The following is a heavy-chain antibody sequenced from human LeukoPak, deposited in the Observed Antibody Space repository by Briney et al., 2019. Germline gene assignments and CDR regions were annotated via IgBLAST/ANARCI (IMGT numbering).Heavy chain of an antibody. CDR1: GFTFSSYE. CDR2: LSRSGSTM. J-gene: IGHJ6*03. CDR3: ARVAQITTSAVAHTFYYMDI. V-gene: IGHV3-48*03. D-gene: IGHD3-3*01. Sequence: PGGSLRLSCEASGFTFSSYEMNWVRHAPGKGLEWVSYLSRSGSTMYYADTVKGRFTISRDNSKNSLYLQMHSLRAEDTAVYYCARVAQITTSAVAHTFYYMDIWGKGATITVSS.